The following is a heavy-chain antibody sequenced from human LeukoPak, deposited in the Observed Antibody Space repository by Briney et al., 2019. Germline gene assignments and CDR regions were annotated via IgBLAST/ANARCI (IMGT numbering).Heavy chain of an antibody. D-gene: IGHD6-19*01. V-gene: IGHV3-7*03. J-gene: IGHJ5*02. CDR1: GFTFSSYW. CDR3: AKGNSGWQEDWFDP. CDR2: IKQDGSEK. Sequence: GGSLRLSCAASGFTFSSYWMSWVRQAPGKGLEWVANIKQDGSEKYYVDSVKGRFTISRDNAKNSLYLQMNSLRAEDTALYYCAKGNSGWQEDWFDPWGQGTLVTVSS.